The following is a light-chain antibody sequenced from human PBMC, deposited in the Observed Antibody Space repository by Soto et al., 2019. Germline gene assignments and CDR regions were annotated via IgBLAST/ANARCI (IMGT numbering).Light chain of an antibody. V-gene: IGKV1-12*01. J-gene: IGKJ4*02. CDR1: QGVSSR. Sequence: DIQMTQSPSSVSASVGDTVAITCRASQGVSSRLAWYQQKPGTAPKVLISVASSLQSGVPSRFSGSGSGTDFTLTISSLQPEDFATHYCQQTNSFPLTFGGGTKVDIK. CDR2: VAS. CDR3: QQTNSFPLT.